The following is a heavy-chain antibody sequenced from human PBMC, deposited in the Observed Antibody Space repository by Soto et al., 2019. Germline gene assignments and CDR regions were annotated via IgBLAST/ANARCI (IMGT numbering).Heavy chain of an antibody. CDR2: IYYSGST. CDR1: GGSISSGGYY. J-gene: IGHJ5*02. CDR3: ARYGSAGNWFDP. V-gene: IGHV4-31*03. D-gene: IGHD3-10*01. Sequence: TLSLTCTVSGGSISSGGYYWSWIRQHPGKGLEWIGYIYYSGSTYYNPSLKSRVTISVDTSKNQFSLKLSSVTAADTAVYYCARYGSAGNWFDPWGQGTLVTVSS.